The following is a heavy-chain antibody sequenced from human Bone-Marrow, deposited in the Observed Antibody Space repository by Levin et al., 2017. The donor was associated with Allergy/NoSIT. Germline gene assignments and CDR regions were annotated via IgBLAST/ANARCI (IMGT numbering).Heavy chain of an antibody. CDR3: ARALTHTTVTTYAY. CDR2: ISSSGSSA. V-gene: IGHV3-11*01. D-gene: IGHD4-17*01. CDR1: GFTFNDYY. Sequence: TSGGSLRLSCAASGFTFNDYYMTWIRQAPGKGLEWVSYISSSGSSAYYADSVKGRFTISRDNAKNSLYLQMNSLRAEDTAVYYCARALTHTTVTTYAYWGQGTLVTVSS. J-gene: IGHJ4*02.